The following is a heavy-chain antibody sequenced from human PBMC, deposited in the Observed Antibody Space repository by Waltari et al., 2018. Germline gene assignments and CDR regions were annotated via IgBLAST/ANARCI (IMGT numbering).Heavy chain of an antibody. V-gene: IGHV4-39*01. Sequence: QLQLQESGPGLVKPSETLSLTCTVSGGSISSSSYYWGWIRQPPGKGLEWIGSIYYSGSTYYNPSLKSRGTISVDTSKNQFSLKLSSVTAADTAVYYCARPWAYSGSYYGPFDYWGQGTLVTVSS. CDR3: ARPWAYSGSYYGPFDY. J-gene: IGHJ4*02. CDR2: IYYSGST. D-gene: IGHD1-26*01. CDR1: GGSISSSSYY.